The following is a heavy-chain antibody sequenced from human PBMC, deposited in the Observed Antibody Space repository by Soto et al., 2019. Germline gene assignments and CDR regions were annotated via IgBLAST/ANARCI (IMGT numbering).Heavy chain of an antibody. V-gene: IGHV3-30-3*01. D-gene: IGHD3-22*01. CDR2: ISYDGSNK. CDR3: ARDLFAYYYDSSGYLFDY. Sequence: GGSLRLSCAASGFTFSSYAMHWVRQAPGKGLEWVAVISYDGSNKYYADSVKGRFTISRDNSKNTLYLQMNSLRAEDTAVYYCARDLFAYYYDSSGYLFDYWGQGTLVTVSS. J-gene: IGHJ4*02. CDR1: GFTFSSYA.